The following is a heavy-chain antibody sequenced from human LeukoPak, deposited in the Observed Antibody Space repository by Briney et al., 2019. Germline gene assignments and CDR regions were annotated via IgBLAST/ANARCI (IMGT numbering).Heavy chain of an antibody. D-gene: IGHD3-10*01. V-gene: IGHV3-7*01. Sequence: GGSLRLSCAASGFTFSSYWMSWVRQAPGKGLEWVANLKQDGSEKYYVDSVKGRFTISRDNAKNSLYLQMNSLRAEDTAVYYCAREKGRGVISPYYDYWGQGTRVTVSS. CDR1: GFTFSSYW. CDR2: LKQDGSEK. CDR3: AREKGRGVISPYYDY. J-gene: IGHJ4*02.